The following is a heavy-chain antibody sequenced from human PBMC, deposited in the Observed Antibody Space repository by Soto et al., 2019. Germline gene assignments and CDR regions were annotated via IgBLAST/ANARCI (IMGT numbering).Heavy chain of an antibody. CDR1: GYTLTELS. CDR3: ATSGPRRLRHMTTVTTG. D-gene: IGHD4-17*01. Sequence: ASVKVSCKVSGYTLTELSMHWVRQAPGKGLEWMGGFDPEDGETIYAQKFQGRVTMTEDTSTDTAYMELSSLRSEDTAVYYCATSGPRRLRHMTTVTTGWGQGTMGTVSS. CDR2: FDPEDGET. J-gene: IGHJ4*02. V-gene: IGHV1-24*01.